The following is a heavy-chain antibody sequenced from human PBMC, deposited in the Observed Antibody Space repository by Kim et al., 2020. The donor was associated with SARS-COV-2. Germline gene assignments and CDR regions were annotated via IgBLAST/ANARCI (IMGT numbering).Heavy chain of an antibody. D-gene: IGHD3-3*01. V-gene: IGHV1-69*04. CDR1: GGTFSSYA. CDR2: IIPILGIA. J-gene: IGHJ4*02. CDR3: ARDRPVEEWLSYYFDY. Sequence: SVKVSCKAPGGTFSSYAISWVRQAPGQGLEWMGRIIPILGIANYAHKLQGRVTITADKPTSTAYMEPSSLTSEDTAVYYSARDRPVEEWLSYYFDYWGQ.